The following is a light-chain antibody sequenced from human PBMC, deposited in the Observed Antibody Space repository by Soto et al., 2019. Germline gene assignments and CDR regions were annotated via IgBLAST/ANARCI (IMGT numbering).Light chain of an antibody. V-gene: IGLV2-11*01. J-gene: IGLJ1*01. CDR3: CSYAGSYTFV. Sequence: QSALTQPPSASGSPGQSVTISCTGTSSDVGGYNYVSWYQQHPGKAPKFMIYDVSKRPSGVPDRFSGSKSGNTASLTISGLQAEDEADYYCCSYAGSYTFVFGTGTKLTVL. CDR1: SSDVGGYNY. CDR2: DVS.